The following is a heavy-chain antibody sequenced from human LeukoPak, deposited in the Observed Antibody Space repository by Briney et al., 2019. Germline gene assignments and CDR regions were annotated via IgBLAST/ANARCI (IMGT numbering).Heavy chain of an antibody. V-gene: IGHV1-2*02. CDR3: ARSAYNYGYVYFDH. Sequence: GSVKVSCKASGYTFTGCFIHYVRQAPGQGLGWMGWIDPNSDNIRYSETFKDRVTMTRDTSTNTAYMELSWLRSDDTAVYYCARSAYNYGYVYFDHWGQGTLVIVSS. CDR1: GYTFTGCF. J-gene: IGHJ4*02. D-gene: IGHD5-18*01. CDR2: IDPNSDNI.